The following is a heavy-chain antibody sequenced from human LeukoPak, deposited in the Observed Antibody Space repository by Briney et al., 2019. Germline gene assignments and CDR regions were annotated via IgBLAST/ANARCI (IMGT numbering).Heavy chain of an antibody. D-gene: IGHD5-18*01. J-gene: IGHJ3*02. CDR1: GYTFTSYY. Sequence: ASVKVSCKASGYTFTSYYTHWVRQAPGQGLEWMGIINPSGGSTSYAQKFQGRVTMTRDMSISTAYMELSRLRSDDTAVYYCARDSGYSYGYGAFDIWGQGTMVTVSS. V-gene: IGHV1-46*01. CDR3: ARDSGYSYGYGAFDI. CDR2: INPSGGST.